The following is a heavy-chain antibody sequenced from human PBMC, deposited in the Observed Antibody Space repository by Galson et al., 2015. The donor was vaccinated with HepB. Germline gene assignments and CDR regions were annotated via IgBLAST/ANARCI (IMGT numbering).Heavy chain of an antibody. V-gene: IGHV3-30-3*01. Sequence: SLRLSCAASGLTFSSYAMHWVRQAPGKGLEWVAVISYDGSNKYYADSVKGRSTISRDNSKNTLYLQMNSLRAEDTAVYYCATSRGCSSTSCPPAFDYWGQGTLVTVSS. CDR1: GLTFSSYA. J-gene: IGHJ4*02. CDR3: ATSRGCSSTSCPPAFDY. CDR2: ISYDGSNK. D-gene: IGHD2-2*01.